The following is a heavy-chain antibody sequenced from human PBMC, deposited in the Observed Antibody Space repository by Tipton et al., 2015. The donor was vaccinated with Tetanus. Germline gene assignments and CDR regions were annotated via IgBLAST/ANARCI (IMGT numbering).Heavy chain of an antibody. CDR2: INHSGST. D-gene: IGHD5-18*01. J-gene: IGHJ2*01. CDR3: ARGGPYSYGPRGFDL. CDR1: GGSFSAYY. Sequence: LRLSCAVYGGSFSAYYWSWIRQSPGKGLEWIGEINHSGSTTYSPSFKSRVTISVDTPKNQFSLKLTSLTVADTAVYYCARGGPYSYGPRGFDLWGRGTLVTVSS. V-gene: IGHV4-34*01.